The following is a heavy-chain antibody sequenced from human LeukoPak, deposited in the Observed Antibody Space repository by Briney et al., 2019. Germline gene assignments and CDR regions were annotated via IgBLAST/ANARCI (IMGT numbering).Heavy chain of an antibody. Sequence: GESLKISCKGAGDSFTTYWIGWWRQMPGKGLEWMVIIYPGDSDTRYSPSLQGQVTISADKSISTAYLQWSSLKASDTAMYYCARLLFPRAEYFQHWGQGTLVTVSS. CDR3: ARLLFPRAEYFQH. CDR2: IYPGDSDT. CDR1: GDSFTTYW. D-gene: IGHD2-21*01. V-gene: IGHV5-51*01. J-gene: IGHJ1*01.